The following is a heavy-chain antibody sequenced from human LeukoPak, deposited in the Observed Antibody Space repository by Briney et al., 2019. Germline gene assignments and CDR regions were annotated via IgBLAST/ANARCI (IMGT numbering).Heavy chain of an antibody. Sequence: ASVKVSYKASGYTFTGYYMHWVRQAPGQGLEWMGRINPNSGGTNYAQKFQGRVTMTRDTSISTAYMELSRLRSDDTAVYYCARDLDDSSGYYYRPRAFDIWGQGTMVTVSS. CDR1: GYTFTGYY. CDR2: INPNSGGT. V-gene: IGHV1-2*06. J-gene: IGHJ3*02. D-gene: IGHD3-22*01. CDR3: ARDLDDSSGYYYRPRAFDI.